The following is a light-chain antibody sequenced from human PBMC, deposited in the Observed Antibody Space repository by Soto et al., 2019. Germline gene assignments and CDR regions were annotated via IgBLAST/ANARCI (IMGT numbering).Light chain of an antibody. J-gene: IGLJ3*02. V-gene: IGLV4-69*01. CDR3: QTWSTDIRV. Sequence: QLVLTQPPSASASLGASVKLTCTLSSGHNSYAIAWHQQQPEKGPRYLMKGNGDGRHSKGDGIPDRFSGSSAGAERYRTIASLLSGDEADEYCQTWSTDIRVFGGGTK. CDR1: SGHNSYA. CDR2: GNGDGRH.